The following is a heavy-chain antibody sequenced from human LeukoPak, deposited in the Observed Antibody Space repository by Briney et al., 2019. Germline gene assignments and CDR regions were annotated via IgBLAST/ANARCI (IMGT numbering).Heavy chain of an antibody. J-gene: IGHJ4*02. CDR3: ARGAMVTGGDY. CDR2: ISAYNGNT. CDR1: GYTFTNYG. Sequence: GASVKVSCKASGYTFTNYGFTWVRQAPGQGLEWMGWISAYNGNTNHAQKFQDRVTLTTDTSTSTAYMELRSLRSDDTAMYFCARGAMVTGGDYWGQGTLVTVSS. V-gene: IGHV1-18*01. D-gene: IGHD5-18*01.